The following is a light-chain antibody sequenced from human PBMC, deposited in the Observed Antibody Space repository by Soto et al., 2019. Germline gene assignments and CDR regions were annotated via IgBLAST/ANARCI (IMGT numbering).Light chain of an antibody. V-gene: IGLV2-14*01. CDR1: SSDIDAYNY. CDR2: DVS. J-gene: IGLJ1*01. CDR3: GSYTTSYNYV. Sequence: QSLLTQPASVSGSPGQAITISRTGTSSDIDAYNYVSWYQQHPGKAPKLMIYDVSNRPSGISNRFSGSKSGNTASLTISGLQAEEEADYYCGSYTTSYNYVFGTGTKVTVL.